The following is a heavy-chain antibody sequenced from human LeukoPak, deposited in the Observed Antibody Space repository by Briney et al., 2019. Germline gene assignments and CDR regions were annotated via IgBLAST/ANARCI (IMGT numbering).Heavy chain of an antibody. CDR1: GFTFDSYA. Sequence: GGSLRPSCAASGFTFDSYAMSWVRQAPGKGMEWVSAVSRFGGTTYYANSAKGRFTISRDNSNNTVYLQMNSLRVGDTALYYCVKHVGSRWSNNRFDPWGQGT. CDR3: VKHVGSRWSNNRFDP. J-gene: IGHJ5*02. D-gene: IGHD6-13*01. V-gene: IGHV3-23*01. CDR2: VSRFGGTT.